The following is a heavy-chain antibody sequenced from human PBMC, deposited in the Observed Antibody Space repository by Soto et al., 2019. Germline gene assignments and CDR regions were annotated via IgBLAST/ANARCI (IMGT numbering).Heavy chain of an antibody. J-gene: IGHJ6*02. D-gene: IGHD6-19*01. CDR2: IRRKANSYTT. CDR1: GLIFSDYH. Sequence: EVQLVESGGGLVQPGGSLRLSCAASGLIFSDYHMDWVRQAPGKGLEWVGRIRRKANSYTTEYAASVKGRFTISRDDSKNSLYLQMTSVKSEDTAVYYCAMLGGWSGGSSGMDVWGQGTTVTVSS. V-gene: IGHV3-72*01. CDR3: AMLGGWSGGSSGMDV.